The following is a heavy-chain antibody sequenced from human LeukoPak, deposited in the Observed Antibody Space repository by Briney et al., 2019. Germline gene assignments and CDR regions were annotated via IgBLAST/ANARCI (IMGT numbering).Heavy chain of an antibody. CDR3: ARDANGGNLPFDY. Sequence: QPGGSLRLSCAASGFTFNTYEMNWVRQAPGKGLEWVSYISGGGETRYYADSVKGRFTISRDNGKTSLYLQMSSLRVEDTAVYYCARDANGGNLPFDYWGQGTPVTVSS. J-gene: IGHJ4*02. CDR1: GFTFNTYE. V-gene: IGHV3-48*03. D-gene: IGHD4-23*01. CDR2: ISGGGETR.